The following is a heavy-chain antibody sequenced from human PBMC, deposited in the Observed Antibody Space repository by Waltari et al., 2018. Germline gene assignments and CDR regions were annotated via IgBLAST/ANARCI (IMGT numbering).Heavy chain of an antibody. J-gene: IGHJ4*02. CDR3: ARTLWTNGVCYWDY. V-gene: IGHV4-59*08. CDR2: IYYSGST. CDR1: GGSVSSYY. D-gene: IGHD2-8*01. Sequence: QVQLQESGPGLVKPSETLSLTCTVTGGSVSSYYWSWIRQPPGKGLEWIGYIYYSGSTNYNPSLKSRVTISVDTSKNQFSLKLSSVTAADTAVYYCARTLWTNGVCYWDYWGQGTLVTVSS.